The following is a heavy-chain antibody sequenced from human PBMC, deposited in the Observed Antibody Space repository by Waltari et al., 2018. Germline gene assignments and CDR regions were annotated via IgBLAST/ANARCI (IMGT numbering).Heavy chain of an antibody. CDR2: ISYDGINK. J-gene: IGHJ6*04. V-gene: IGHV3-30-3*01. D-gene: IGHD3-10*01. CDR1: GFTFSSYA. Sequence: QVQLVESGGGVVQPGRSLRLSCAASGFTFSSYAMHWVRQAPGKGLEWVAVISYDGINKYYADSVKGRFTISRDNSKNTLYLQMNSLRAEDTAVYYCARAKSYYYGSGSHRMDVWGKGTTVTISS. CDR3: ARAKSYYYGSGSHRMDV.